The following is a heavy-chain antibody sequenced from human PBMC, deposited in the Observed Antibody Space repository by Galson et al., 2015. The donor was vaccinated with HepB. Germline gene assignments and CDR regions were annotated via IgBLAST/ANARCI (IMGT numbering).Heavy chain of an antibody. CDR3: ARVRGALYDPRTYYFDY. J-gene: IGHJ4*02. V-gene: IGHV3-7*03. CDR1: GFTFSSYW. CDR2: VKEDGSEK. Sequence: SLRLSCAASGFTFSSYWLSWVRQAPGKGLECVANVKEDGSEKYFVDSVKGRFTISRDNARNSLYLQMNSLRAEDTAVYYCARVRGALYDPRTYYFDYWGQGTLVTVSS. D-gene: IGHD3-10*01.